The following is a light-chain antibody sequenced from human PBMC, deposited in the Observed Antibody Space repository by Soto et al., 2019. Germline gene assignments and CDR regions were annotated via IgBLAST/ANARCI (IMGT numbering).Light chain of an antibody. V-gene: IGLV1-51*01. CDR3: GTWDKSLSAGV. CDR2: DNS. J-gene: IGLJ1*01. Sequence: QSVLTQPPSVSAASRQWITISCSGGRSNIEDNYVSWYQQLPGAAPKLLIYDNSKRPSGIPARFSASKSGTSATLDINGLQIGDEADYYCGTWDKSLSAGVFGTGTKLTVL. CDR1: RSNIEDNY.